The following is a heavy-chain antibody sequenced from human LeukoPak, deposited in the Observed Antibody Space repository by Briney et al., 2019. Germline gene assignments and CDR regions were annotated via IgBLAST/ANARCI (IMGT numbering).Heavy chain of an antibody. V-gene: IGHV1-18*01. J-gene: IGHJ4*02. CDR1: GYTFTSYG. Sequence: ASVKVSCKASGYTFTSYGISWVRQAPGQGLEWMGWISAYNGNTNYAQKLQGRVTMTTDTSTSTAYMELRSLRSDDTAAYYCARVEYYDSSGYDFDYWGQGTLVTVSS. D-gene: IGHD3-22*01. CDR3: ARVEYYDSSGYDFDY. CDR2: ISAYNGNT.